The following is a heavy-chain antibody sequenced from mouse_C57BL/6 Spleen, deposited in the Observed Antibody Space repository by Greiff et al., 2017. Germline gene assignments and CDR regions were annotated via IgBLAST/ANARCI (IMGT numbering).Heavy chain of an antibody. CDR1: GYTFTSYW. CDR3: ARADYSNYGDYAMDY. V-gene: IGHV1-55*01. Sequence: VQLQQPGAELVKPGASVKMSCKASGYTFTSYWITWVKQRPGQGLEWIGDIHPGSGSTNYNEKFKSKATLTVDTSSSTAYMQLSSLTSEDSAVYYCARADYSNYGDYAMDYWGQGTSVTVSS. CDR2: IHPGSGST. J-gene: IGHJ4*01. D-gene: IGHD2-5*01.